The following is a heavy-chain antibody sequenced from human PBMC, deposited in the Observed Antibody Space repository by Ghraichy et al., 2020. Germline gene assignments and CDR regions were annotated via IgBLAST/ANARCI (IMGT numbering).Heavy chain of an antibody. D-gene: IGHD3-10*01. J-gene: IGHJ6*02. CDR3: ARGRRSITMLRGVNIKGDTWHGMDV. V-gene: IGHV4-34*01. CDR2: INHSGSS. Sequence: SETLSLSCAVYGGSFSGYYWSWIRQPPGKGLEWIGEINHSGSSNYNPSLKSRVTISVVTSKNQFSLKLSSVTAGDTAVYYCARGRRSITMLRGVNIKGDTWHGMDVWGQGTTVTVSS. CDR1: GGSFSGYY.